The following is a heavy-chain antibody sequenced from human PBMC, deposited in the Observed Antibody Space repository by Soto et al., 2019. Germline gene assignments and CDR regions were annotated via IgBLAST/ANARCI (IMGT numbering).Heavy chain of an antibody. CDR1: GYTFTSYH. D-gene: IGHD2-15*01. CDR2: IHPGGGST. CDR3: ARGGGINYFPFDY. Sequence: GASVKVSCKASGYTFTSYHITWVRQAPGHGLEWMGIIHPGGGSTNYAQQFQDRVTMTRDMSTSTFYLELSSLRSEDTAIYYCARGGGINYFPFDYWGQGTLVTVSS. V-gene: IGHV1-46*01. J-gene: IGHJ4*02.